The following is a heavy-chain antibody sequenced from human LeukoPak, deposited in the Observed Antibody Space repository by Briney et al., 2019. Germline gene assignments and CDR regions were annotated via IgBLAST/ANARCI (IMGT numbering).Heavy chain of an antibody. Sequence: GGSLRLSCAASGFTFSNAWMSWVRQAPGKGLEWVGRIKSKTDGGTTDYAAPVKGRFTISRDDSKNTLYLQMNSLKTEDTAAYYCTTDRWVRQKVYYFDYWGQGTLVTVSS. CDR2: IKSKTDGGTT. CDR3: TTDRWVRQKVYYFDY. V-gene: IGHV3-15*01. D-gene: IGHD1-26*01. J-gene: IGHJ4*02. CDR1: GFTFSNAW.